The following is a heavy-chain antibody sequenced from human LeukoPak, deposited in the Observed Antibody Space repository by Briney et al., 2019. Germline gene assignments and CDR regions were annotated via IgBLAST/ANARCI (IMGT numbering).Heavy chain of an antibody. CDR1: SFTFSDYY. CDR2: ISSSGSTI. V-gene: IGHV3-11*01. J-gene: IGHJ4*02. Sequence: GVSLRLCCAPSSFTFSDYYMSCIRQAPWNVLNRRSYISSSGSTIYYADSVKGRFPISRDNAKNSLYLQMNSLRAEDTAVYYCASGSRDPLEWFLDYWGQGTLDTVSS. D-gene: IGHD3-3*01. CDR3: ASGSRDPLEWFLDY.